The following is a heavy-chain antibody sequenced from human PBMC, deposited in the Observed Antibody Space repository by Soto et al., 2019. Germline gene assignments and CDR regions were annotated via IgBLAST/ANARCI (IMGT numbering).Heavy chain of an antibody. D-gene: IGHD1-1*01. CDR1: GGSFSGYY. CDR3: ARGLRNWNHGDY. J-gene: IGHJ4*02. CDR2: INHSGST. Sequence: SETLSLTCAVYGGSFSGYYWSWIRQPPGKGLEWMGEINHSGSTNYNPSLKSRVTISGDTSKNQFSLKLSSVTAADTAVYYCARGLRNWNHGDYWGQGTLVTVSS. V-gene: IGHV4-34*01.